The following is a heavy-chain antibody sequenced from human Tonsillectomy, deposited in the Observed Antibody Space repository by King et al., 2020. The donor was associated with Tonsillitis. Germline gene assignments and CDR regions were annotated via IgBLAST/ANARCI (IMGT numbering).Heavy chain of an antibody. J-gene: IGHJ6*02. D-gene: IGHD3-16*02. CDR1: GYTFTSNY. CDR2: INPSGGST. Sequence: QLVQSGAEVKKPGASVKVSCKASGYTFTSNYMHWVRQAPGQGLEWMGIINPSGGSTTYARKFQGRVTMTRDTSTSTVCMELSSLRSEDTAVYYCARGPQNWGSYRYDSYYHGMDAWGQGTTVTVSS. CDR3: ARGPQNWGSYRYDSYYHGMDA. V-gene: IGHV1-46*01.